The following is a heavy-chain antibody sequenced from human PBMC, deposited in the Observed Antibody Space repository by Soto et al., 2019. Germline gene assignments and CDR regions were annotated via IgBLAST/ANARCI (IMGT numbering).Heavy chain of an antibody. D-gene: IGHD3-10*01. Sequence: ASVKVSCKASGYTFTGYFMHWVRQAPGQGLEWMGWINPYSGGADYAQSFQGRVTMTRDTSISTVYMELSRLRFDDTAVYYCARVIRGAYYNSPLDTWGQGTVVTVS. CDR3: ARVIRGAYYNSPLDT. J-gene: IGHJ5*02. V-gene: IGHV1-2*02. CDR2: INPYSGGA. CDR1: GYTFTGYF.